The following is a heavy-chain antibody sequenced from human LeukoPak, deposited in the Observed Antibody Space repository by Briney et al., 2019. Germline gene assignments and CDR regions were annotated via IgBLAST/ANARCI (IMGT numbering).Heavy chain of an antibody. CDR3: ARAAGWNPSGY. J-gene: IGHJ4*02. V-gene: IGHV1-18*01. CDR1: GYTFTSYG. Sequence: ASVNVPFKASGYTFTSYGISWVRRAPGQGLEWMGWISTYNGNTNYAQKVQGRVTMTTDTSTSTAYMELRSLRSDDTAVYYCARAAGWNPSGYWGQGTLVTVSS. D-gene: IGHD1-1*01. CDR2: ISTYNGNT.